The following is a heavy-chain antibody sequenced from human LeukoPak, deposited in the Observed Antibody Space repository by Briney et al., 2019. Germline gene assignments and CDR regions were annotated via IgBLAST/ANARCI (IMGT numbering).Heavy chain of an antibody. CDR2: ITTYNGDT. CDR3: AIVLPYFGY. CDR1: GDTFTTYG. Sequence: GASVKVSCKASGDTFTTYGLSWVRQAPGQGLEWMGWITTYNGDTDYAQKLQGRVTMTADTSTSTAYMELRSLRSDDAAVYYCAIVLPYFGYWGQGTLLTVSS. D-gene: IGHD3-10*01. V-gene: IGHV1-18*01. J-gene: IGHJ4*02.